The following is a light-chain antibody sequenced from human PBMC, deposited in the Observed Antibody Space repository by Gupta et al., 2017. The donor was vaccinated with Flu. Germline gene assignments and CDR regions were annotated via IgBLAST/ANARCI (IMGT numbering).Light chain of an antibody. Sequence: ELVVAQSPGTVALSTGGRATLSCRASQSVGSTYLAWYQQRPGQAPRLLIYAASRRATGIPDRFSGSGSGTDFTLTISRLEPEDFAVYYCQQYGSSLTWTFGQGTTVEIK. V-gene: IGKV3-20*01. CDR3: QQYGSSLTWT. J-gene: IGKJ1*01. CDR1: QSVGSTY. CDR2: AAS.